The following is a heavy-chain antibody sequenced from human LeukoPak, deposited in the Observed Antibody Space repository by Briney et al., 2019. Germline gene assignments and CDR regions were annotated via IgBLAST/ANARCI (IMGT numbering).Heavy chain of an antibody. D-gene: IGHD3-9*01. CDR3: ASGNNDWSL. V-gene: IGHV3-7*03. CDR1: GFTFHNYY. Sequence: PGGSLRLSCVASGFTFHNYYMSWVRQAPGKGLEWVANIIQDGSVRYYVDSVKGRFTISRDNAKNSLYLQMNSLRVDDTAVYYCASGNNDWSLGGQGTLVTVSS. J-gene: IGHJ4*02. CDR2: IIQDGSVR.